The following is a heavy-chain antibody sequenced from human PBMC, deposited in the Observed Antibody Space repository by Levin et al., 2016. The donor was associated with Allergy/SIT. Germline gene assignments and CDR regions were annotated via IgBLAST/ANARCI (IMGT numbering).Heavy chain of an antibody. J-gene: IGHJ4*02. D-gene: IGHD6-13*01. CDR3: ARDYQLAGFDY. CDR2: IWYDGSNK. V-gene: IGHV3-33*01. Sequence: WIRQPPGKGLEWVAVIWYDGSNKYYADSVKGRFTISRDNSKNTLNLQMNTLRAEDTAVYYCARDYQLAGFDYWGQGTLVTVSS.